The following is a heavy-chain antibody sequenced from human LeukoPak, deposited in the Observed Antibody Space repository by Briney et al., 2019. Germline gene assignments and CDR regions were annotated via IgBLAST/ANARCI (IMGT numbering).Heavy chain of an antibody. CDR1: GFPFDEYG. D-gene: IGHD3-10*01. CDR3: ARDLVDYYGSGFDY. Sequence: GGSLRLSCAASGFPFDEYGMSWVRQAPGKGLEWVSGLNWNGGTTGYADSVKGRFTISRDNAKNSLFLHMTSLRADDTAVYFCARDLVDYYGSGFDYWGQGTLVIVSS. J-gene: IGHJ4*02. CDR2: LNWNGGTT. V-gene: IGHV3-20*04.